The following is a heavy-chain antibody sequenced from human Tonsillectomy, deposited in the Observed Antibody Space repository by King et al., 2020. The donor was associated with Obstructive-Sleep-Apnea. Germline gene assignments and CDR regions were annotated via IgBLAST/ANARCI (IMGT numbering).Heavy chain of an antibody. Sequence: GQLVQSGGGVVQPGRSLRLSCTASGFTFSSYAMHWVRQAPGKGLEWVAVISYDGSNKYYADSVKGRFTISRDNSKNTLYLHMNSLRAADTAVYYCARAPLWFGELLYQYYYGMDVWGQGTTVTVSS. CDR1: GFTFSSYA. V-gene: IGHV3-30-3*01. D-gene: IGHD3-10*01. CDR2: ISYDGSNK. CDR3: ARAPLWFGELLYQYYYGMDV. J-gene: IGHJ6*02.